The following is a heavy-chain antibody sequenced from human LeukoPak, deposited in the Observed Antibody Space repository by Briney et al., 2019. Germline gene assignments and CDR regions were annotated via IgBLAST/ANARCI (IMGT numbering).Heavy chain of an antibody. CDR2: IYYSGST. D-gene: IGHD3-3*01. CDR1: GGSISSSSYY. Sequence: SETLSLTCTVSGGSISSSSYYWGWIRQPPGKGLEWIGSIYYSGSTYYNPSLKSRVTISVDTSKNQFSLKLSSVTAADTAVYYCARTKRFLEWLILRAYYMDVWGKGTTVTVSS. J-gene: IGHJ6*03. CDR3: ARTKRFLEWLILRAYYMDV. V-gene: IGHV4-39*01.